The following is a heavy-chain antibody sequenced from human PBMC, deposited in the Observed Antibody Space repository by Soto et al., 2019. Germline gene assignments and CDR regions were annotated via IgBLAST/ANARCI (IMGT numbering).Heavy chain of an antibody. CDR2: IYPGDSDT. CDR3: ARLIGCNNGVCYKFDY. J-gene: IGHJ4*02. V-gene: IGHV5-51*01. CDR1: GYSFTSNW. Sequence: GESLKISCKVSGYSFTSNWIGWVRQMPGKGLEWMGFIYPGDSDTRYSPSFQGHVTISADKSIGTAFLQWGSLEASDTAMYYCARLIGCNNGVCYKFDYCGQGTLVTVSS. D-gene: IGHD2-8*01.